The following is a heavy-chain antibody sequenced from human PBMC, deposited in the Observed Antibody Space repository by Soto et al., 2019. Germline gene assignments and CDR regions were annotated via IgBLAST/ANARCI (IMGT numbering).Heavy chain of an antibody. J-gene: IGHJ5*02. D-gene: IGHD2-15*01. CDR2: ISSSSSYI. CDR1: GFTFSSYS. CDR3: ARSPGVVAATINLFDP. Sequence: EVQMVESGGGLVKPGGSLRLSCAASGFTFSSYSRNWVRQAPGKGLEWVSSISSSSSYIYYADSVKGRFTISRDNAKNSLYLQMNSLRAEDTAVYYCARSPGVVAATINLFDPWGQGTLVTVSS. V-gene: IGHV3-21*01.